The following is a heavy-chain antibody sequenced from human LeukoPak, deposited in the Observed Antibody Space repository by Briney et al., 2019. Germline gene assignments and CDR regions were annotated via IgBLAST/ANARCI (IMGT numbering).Heavy chain of an antibody. CDR1: GASINNNF. CDR3: ARHRVYYDT. J-gene: IGHJ4*01. CDR2: IYSSGSA. Sequence: SETLSLTCTVSGASINNNFWTWIRQPPGKGLEWIGYIYSSGSANYNPSLKSRVIISGDTSKNQISLNLTSVTAADTAVYFCARHRVYYDTWGHGTLVTV. V-gene: IGHV4-59*08. D-gene: IGHD3-22*01.